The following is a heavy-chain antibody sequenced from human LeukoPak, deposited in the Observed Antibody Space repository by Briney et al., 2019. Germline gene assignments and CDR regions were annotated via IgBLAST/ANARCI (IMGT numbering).Heavy chain of an antibody. Sequence: PSETLSLTCTVSGVSISSYYWSWIRQPPGKGLEWIGHTHFSRPTNYNPSLKSRVPISIDTSNSEFSLKLSSGTAAGTAVYYCANAWYGDGGYWGQGILVTVSS. CDR2: THFSRPT. CDR3: ANAWYGDGGY. D-gene: IGHD3-10*01. CDR1: GVSISSYY. J-gene: IGHJ4*02. V-gene: IGHV4-59*01.